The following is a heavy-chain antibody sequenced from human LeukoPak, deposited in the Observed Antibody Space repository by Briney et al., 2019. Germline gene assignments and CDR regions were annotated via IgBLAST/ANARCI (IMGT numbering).Heavy chain of an antibody. J-gene: IGHJ4*02. CDR1: GDSVTSSY. D-gene: IGHD3/OR15-3a*01. CDR2: VSSDGTT. CDR3: ARLDCLVEGFYNH. V-gene: IGHV4-59*08. Sequence: PSETLSLTCSVSGDSVTSSYWNWTRQPPGKGLEGIGYVSSDGTTNYTPSLRSRLILSVDTAKNDISRIMTSVTAADTAIYYCARLDCLVEGFYNHWGRGTLVTVSS.